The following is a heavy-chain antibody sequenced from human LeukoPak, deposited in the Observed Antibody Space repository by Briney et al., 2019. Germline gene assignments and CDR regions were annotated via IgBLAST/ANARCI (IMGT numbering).Heavy chain of an antibody. CDR1: GFTFSSYA. CDR3: AKASGYYGDAFDI. D-gene: IGHD3-22*01. Sequence: PGGSLSLSCAASGFTFSSYAITWVRQAPGKGLEWVSAISGSGGSTYCADSVKGRFTISRDNSKNTLYLQMNSLRAEDTALYYCAKASGYYGDAFDIWGQGTMVTVSS. V-gene: IGHV3-23*01. J-gene: IGHJ3*02. CDR2: ISGSGGST.